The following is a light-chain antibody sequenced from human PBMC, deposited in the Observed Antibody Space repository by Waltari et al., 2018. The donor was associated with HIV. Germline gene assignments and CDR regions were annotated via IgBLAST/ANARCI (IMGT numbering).Light chain of an antibody. CDR2: GES. J-gene: IGKJ2*03. CDR3: QQFYRPPYS. Sequence: ETVLTQSPVNLSLSPGERANLSCRASQSVSSGHLAWYQQKPGQAPRLLIYGESTRPTGIPDRFVGRGSGTDFTLTINRLEPEDCAVYYCQQFYRPPYSFGQGTKLEIK. CDR1: QSVSSGH. V-gene: IGKV3-20*01.